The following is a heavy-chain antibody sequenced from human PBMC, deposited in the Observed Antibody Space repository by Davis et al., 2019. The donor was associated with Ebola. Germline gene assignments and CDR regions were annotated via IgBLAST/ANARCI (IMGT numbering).Heavy chain of an antibody. J-gene: IGHJ5*02. D-gene: IGHD5-24*01. V-gene: IGHV1-46*01. CDR2: INPSGGST. CDR1: GYTFTSYY. Sequence: ASVKVSCKASGYTFTSYYMHWVRQAPGQGLEWMGIINPSGGSTSYAQKFQGRVTMTRDTSTSTVYMELSSLRSEDTAVYYCARDTGWLQPYNWFDPWGQGTLVTVSS. CDR3: ARDTGWLQPYNWFDP.